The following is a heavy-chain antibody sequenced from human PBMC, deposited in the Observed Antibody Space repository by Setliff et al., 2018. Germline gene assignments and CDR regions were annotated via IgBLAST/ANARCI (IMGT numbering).Heavy chain of an antibody. J-gene: IGHJ6*02. CDR2: INQDGTGK. CDR3: ARVKPFAMDV. Sequence: GGSLRLSCAASGFSFSSFWMAWVRQSPGRGLEWVANINQDGTGKYYVDSVKGRFTISRDNAKNSLSLQMDGLRAEDTSVYYCARVKPFAMDVWGQGTTVTVSS. CDR1: GFSFSSFW. V-gene: IGHV3-7*01.